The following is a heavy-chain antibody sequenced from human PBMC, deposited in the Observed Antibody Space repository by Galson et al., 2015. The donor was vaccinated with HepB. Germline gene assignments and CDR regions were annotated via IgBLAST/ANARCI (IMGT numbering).Heavy chain of an antibody. CDR2: IYHSGST. D-gene: IGHD3-22*01. Sequence: SETLSLTCAVSGGSISSSNWWSWVRQPPGKGLEWIGEIYHSGSTNYNPSLKSRVTISVDKSKNQFSLKLSSVTAADTAVYYCARRTKGMIVVVTYFDYWGQGTLVTVSS. CDR3: ARRTKGMIVVVTYFDY. J-gene: IGHJ4*02. CDR1: GGSISSSNW. V-gene: IGHV4-4*02.